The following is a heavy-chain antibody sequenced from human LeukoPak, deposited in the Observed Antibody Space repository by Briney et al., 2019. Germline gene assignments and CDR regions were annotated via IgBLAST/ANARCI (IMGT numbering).Heavy chain of an antibody. CDR2: IYYSGST. CDR1: GGSISSSGYY. V-gene: IGHV4-39*07. Sequence: SETLSLTCTVSGGSISSSGYYWGWIRQPPGKGLEWIGNIYYSGSTYYNPSLKSRVTISVDRSKNQFSLKLSSVTAADTAVYYCARGTHHRRNYFDYWGQGTLVTVSS. J-gene: IGHJ4*02. CDR3: ARGTHHRRNYFDY. D-gene: IGHD1-1*01.